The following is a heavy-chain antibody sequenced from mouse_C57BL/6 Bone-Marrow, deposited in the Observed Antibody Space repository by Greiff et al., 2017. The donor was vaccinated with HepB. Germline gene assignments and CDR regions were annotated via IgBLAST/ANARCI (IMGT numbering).Heavy chain of an antibody. V-gene: IGHV7-3*01. D-gene: IGHD3-2*02. CDR2: IRNKANGYTT. CDR3: ARWGSSWAMDY. CDR1: GFTFTDYY. Sequence: EVKVVESGGGLVQPGGSLSLSCAASGFTFTDYYMSWVRQPPGKALEWLGFIRNKANGYTTEYSASVKGRFTISRDNSQSILYLQMNALRAEDSATYYCARWGSSWAMDYWGQGTSVTVSS. J-gene: IGHJ4*01.